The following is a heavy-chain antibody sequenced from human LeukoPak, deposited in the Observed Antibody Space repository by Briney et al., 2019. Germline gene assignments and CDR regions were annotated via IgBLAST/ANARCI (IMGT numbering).Heavy chain of an antibody. CDR1: GGSISSSSYY. Sequence: SETLSLTCTVSGGSISSSSYYWGWIRQLPGKGLEWIGNIYYSGSTYYNPSLDSRATMSLDTSKNQFSLKLSSVTAADTAVYYCARDENGYVWGSFRAWGQGPLDSVPS. CDR2: IYYSGST. D-gene: IGHD3-16*02. V-gene: IGHV4-39*07. J-gene: IGHJ5*02. CDR3: ARDENGYVWGSFRA.